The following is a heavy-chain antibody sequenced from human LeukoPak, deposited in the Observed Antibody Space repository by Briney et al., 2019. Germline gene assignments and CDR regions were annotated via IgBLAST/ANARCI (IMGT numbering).Heavy chain of an antibody. V-gene: IGHV1-24*01. CDR1: GYTLTELS. CDR2: FEPEDGET. Sequence: ASVKVSCKVSGYTLTELSMHWVRQAPGKGLEWMGGFEPEDGETIYAQKFQGRVTMTEDTSTDTAYMELSSLRSEDTAVYYCATNIAAENTHYYYGMDVWGQGTTVTVSS. D-gene: IGHD6-13*01. CDR3: ATNIAAENTHYYYGMDV. J-gene: IGHJ6*02.